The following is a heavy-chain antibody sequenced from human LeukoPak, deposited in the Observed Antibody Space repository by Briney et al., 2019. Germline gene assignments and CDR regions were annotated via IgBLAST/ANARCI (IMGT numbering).Heavy chain of an antibody. V-gene: IGHV1-24*01. CDR2: FDPEDGET. D-gene: IGHD5-18*01. J-gene: IGHJ4*02. CDR3: ASNTAMVTSFSY. CDR1: GHTLTELS. Sequence: ASVKVSCKVSGHTLTELSMHWVRQAPGKGLEWMGGFDPEDGETIYAQKFQGRVTMTEDTSTDTAYMELSSLRSEDTAVYYCASNTAMVTSFSYWGQGTLVTVSS.